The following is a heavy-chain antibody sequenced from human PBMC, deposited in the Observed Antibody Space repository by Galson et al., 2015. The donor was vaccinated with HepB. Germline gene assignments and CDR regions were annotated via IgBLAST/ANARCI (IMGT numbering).Heavy chain of an antibody. J-gene: IGHJ4*02. CDR2: ISGSGGST. V-gene: IGHV3-23*01. CDR3: AKDVRPGYSSGWYSSSPLDY. Sequence: SLRLSCAASGFTFSSYAMSWARQAPGKGLEWVSAISGSGGSTYYADSVKGRFTISRDNSKNTLYLQMNSLRAEDTAVYYCAKDVRPGYSSGWYSSSPLDYWGQGTLVTVSS. D-gene: IGHD6-19*01. CDR1: GFTFSSYA.